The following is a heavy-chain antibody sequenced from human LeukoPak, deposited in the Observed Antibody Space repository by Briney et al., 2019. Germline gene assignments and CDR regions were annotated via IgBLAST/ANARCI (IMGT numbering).Heavy chain of an antibody. CDR2: ISYDGSNK. CDR1: GFTFSSYA. J-gene: IGHJ5*02. CDR3: ARLYGDAS. Sequence: GGSLRLSCAASGFTFSSYAMHWVRQAPGKGLEWVAVISYDGSNKYYADSVKGRFTISRDNSKNTLYLQMNSLRAEDTAVYYCARLYGDASWGQGTLVTVSS. D-gene: IGHD4-17*01. V-gene: IGHV3-30*04.